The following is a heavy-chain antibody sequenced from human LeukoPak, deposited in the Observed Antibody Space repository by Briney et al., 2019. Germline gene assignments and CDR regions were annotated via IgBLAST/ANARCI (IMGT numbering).Heavy chain of an antibody. D-gene: IGHD6-6*01. V-gene: IGHV3-66*02. Sequence: PGGSLRLSCAASGFAVSSNYMSWVRQAPGKGLEWVSVIYSGGSTYYADSVKGRFTISRDNSKNTLYLQMNSLRAEDTAVYYCARDSRSSSGGDYWGQGTLVTVSS. CDR1: GFAVSSNY. CDR2: IYSGGST. CDR3: ARDSRSSSGGDY. J-gene: IGHJ4*02.